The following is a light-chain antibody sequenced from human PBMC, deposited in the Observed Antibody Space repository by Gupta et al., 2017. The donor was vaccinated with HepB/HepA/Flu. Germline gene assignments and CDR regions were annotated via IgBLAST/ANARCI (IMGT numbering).Light chain of an antibody. Sequence: QSALTQPAYAPGSPGQSITISCTGTSSDVGGYNYVSWYQQHPGKAPKLMIYDVSNRPSGVSNRFSGSKSGNTASLTIAGLQAEDEAGYYCSSYTSSSAYVFETGTKVTVL. J-gene: IGLJ1*01. CDR3: SSYTSSSAYV. CDR1: SSDVGGYNY. V-gene: IGLV2-14*01. CDR2: DVS.